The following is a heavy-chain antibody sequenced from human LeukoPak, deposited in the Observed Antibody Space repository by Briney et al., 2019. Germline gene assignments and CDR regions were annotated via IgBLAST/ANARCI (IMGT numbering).Heavy chain of an antibody. J-gene: IGHJ6*03. CDR2: IYSGGST. CDR3: TTDHGIAARYYYYYMDV. Sequence: GGSLRLSCAASEFSVGSNYMTWVRQAPGKGLEWVSLIYSGGSTYYADSVKGRFTISRDNSKNTLYLQMNSLRAEDTAVYYCTTDHGIAARYYYYYMDVWGKGTTVTVSS. CDR1: EFSVGSNY. D-gene: IGHD6-6*01. V-gene: IGHV3-66*01.